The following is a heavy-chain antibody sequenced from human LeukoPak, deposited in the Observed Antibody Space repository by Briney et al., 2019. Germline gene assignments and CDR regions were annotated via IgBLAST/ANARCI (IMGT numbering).Heavy chain of an antibody. D-gene: IGHD6-19*01. CDR2: IYYSGST. J-gene: IGHJ4*02. CDR1: GGSISSSSYY. V-gene: IGHV4-39*07. CDR3: AAEQWLVRDY. Sequence: MTSETLSLTCTVSGGSISSSSYYWGWIRQPPGKGLEWIGSIYYSGSTYYNPSLKSRVTISVDTSKNQFSLKLSSVTAADTAVYYCAAEQWLVRDYWGQGTLVTVSS.